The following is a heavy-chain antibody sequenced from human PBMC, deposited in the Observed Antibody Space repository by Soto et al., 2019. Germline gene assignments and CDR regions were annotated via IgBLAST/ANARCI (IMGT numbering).Heavy chain of an antibody. CDR1: GFTFSNYA. Sequence: GSLILSCTASGFTFSNYAMHWVRQAPGKGLEWVAVIWYDGSNKYYADSVKGRFTISRDNSKNTLYLQMNSLRAEDTAVYYCAREDYADYYGMDVWGQGTTVTVSS. D-gene: IGHD4-17*01. CDR2: IWYDGSNK. J-gene: IGHJ6*02. V-gene: IGHV3-33*08. CDR3: AREDYADYYGMDV.